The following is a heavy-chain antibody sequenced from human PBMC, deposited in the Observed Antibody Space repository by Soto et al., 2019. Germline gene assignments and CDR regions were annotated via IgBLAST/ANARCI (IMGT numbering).Heavy chain of an antibody. D-gene: IGHD2-2*01. V-gene: IGHV3-30*18. CDR1: GFTIVDYG. Sequence: PGGSLRLSCVASGFTIVDYGVRWVRQAPGKGLEWVAVIAYDGSNKYYADSVKGRFTISRDNSKNTLYLQMNSLRAEDTAVYYCAKDNCISTSCYRLYNWFDPWGQGTLVPVSS. CDR2: IAYDGSNK. CDR3: AKDNCISTSCYRLYNWFDP. J-gene: IGHJ5*02.